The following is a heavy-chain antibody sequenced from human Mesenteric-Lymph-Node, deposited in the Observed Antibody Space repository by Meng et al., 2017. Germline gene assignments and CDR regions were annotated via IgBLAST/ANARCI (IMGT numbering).Heavy chain of an antibody. CDR1: GGSISSSSYY. V-gene: IGHV4-39*07. CDR3: ARGVQWLDAFDP. J-gene: IGHJ5*02. D-gene: IGHD6-19*01. Sequence: SETLSLTCTVSGGSISSSSYYWGWIRQPPGKGLEWIGSIYYSGSTYYNPSLKSRVTISVDTSKNQFSLKLSSVTAADTAVYYCARGVQWLDAFDPWGQGTLVTVSS. CDR2: IYYSGST.